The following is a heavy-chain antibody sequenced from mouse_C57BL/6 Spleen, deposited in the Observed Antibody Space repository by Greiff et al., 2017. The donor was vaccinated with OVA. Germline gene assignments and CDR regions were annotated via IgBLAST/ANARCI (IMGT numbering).Heavy chain of an antibody. D-gene: IGHD1-1*01. CDR2: ISSGGSYT. V-gene: IGHV5-6*02. CDR3: ARHFTTVVRYFDV. CDR1: GFTFSSYG. Sequence: DVMLVESGGDLVKPGGSLKLSCAASGFTFSSYGMSWVRQTPDKRLEWVATISSGGSYTYYPDSVKGRFTISRDNAKNTLYLQMSSLKSEDTAMYYCARHFTTVVRYFDVWGTGTTVTVSS. J-gene: IGHJ1*03.